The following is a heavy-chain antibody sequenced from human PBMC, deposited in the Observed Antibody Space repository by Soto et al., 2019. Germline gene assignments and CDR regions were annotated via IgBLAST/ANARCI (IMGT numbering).Heavy chain of an antibody. CDR2: IMPILDAV. CDR1: GGTFSNYA. J-gene: IGHJ4*02. CDR3: ARDRNFYGSGSFSPDFGY. V-gene: IGHV1-69*01. D-gene: IGHD3-10*01. Sequence: QLQLVQSGAEVKRPGSSVKVSCKASGGTFSNYAISWVRQAPGQGLEWMGGIMPILDAVFYAPKFQGRVTITADESTSTAYMQLSCLRSEDTAMSYCARDRNFYGSGSFSPDFGYWGQGTLVTVSS.